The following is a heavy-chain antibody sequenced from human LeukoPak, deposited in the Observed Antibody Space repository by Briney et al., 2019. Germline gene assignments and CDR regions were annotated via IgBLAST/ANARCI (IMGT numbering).Heavy chain of an antibody. CDR3: AREGHAFDI. Sequence: ASVKVSCEASGYTFTSYDINWVRQATGRGLEWMGWMNPNSGNTGYAQKFQGRVTITRNTSISTAYMELSSLRPEDTAVYYCAREGHAFDIWGQGTMVTVSS. V-gene: IGHV1-8*03. CDR2: MNPNSGNT. J-gene: IGHJ3*02. CDR1: GYTFTSYD.